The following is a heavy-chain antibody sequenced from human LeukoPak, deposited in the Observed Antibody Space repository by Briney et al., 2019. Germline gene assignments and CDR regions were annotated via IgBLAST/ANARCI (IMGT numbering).Heavy chain of an antibody. D-gene: IGHD5-18*01. J-gene: IGHJ3*02. CDR1: GYSFSSYW. V-gene: IGHV5-51*01. Sequence: GESLKISCKGSGYSFSSYWIVWVRQMPGTGLEWMGIIYPGDSDTRYSPSFQGQVTISADKSISTAYLQWSSLKASDTAMYYCARHSSGYSYGYAFDIWGQGTMVTVSS. CDR3: ARHSSGYSYGYAFDI. CDR2: IYPGDSDT.